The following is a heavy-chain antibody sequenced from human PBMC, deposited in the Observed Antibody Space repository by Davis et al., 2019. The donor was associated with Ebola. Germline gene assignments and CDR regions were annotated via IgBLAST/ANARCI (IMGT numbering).Heavy chain of an antibody. CDR3: AKDLWGGSYFDY. V-gene: IGHV3-30*02. CDR2: IRYDGSNK. Sequence: GESLKISCAASGFTFSSYGMHWVRQAPGKGLEWVAFIRYDGSNKYYADSVKGRFTISRDNSKNTLYLQMNSLRAEDTAVYYCAKDLWGGSYFDYWGQGTLVTVSS. J-gene: IGHJ4*02. CDR1: GFTFSSYG. D-gene: IGHD3-16*01.